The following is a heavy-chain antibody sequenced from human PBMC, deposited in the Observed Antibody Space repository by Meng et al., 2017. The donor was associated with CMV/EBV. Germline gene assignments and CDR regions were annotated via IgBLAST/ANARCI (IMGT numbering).Heavy chain of an antibody. D-gene: IGHD3-10*01. Sequence: SETLSLTCTVSGGSISSNNYYWGWLRQPPGKGLEWFTTIHYNGNSYYSPYLQSRVTISLDTSQNHLYLRLNSVAAADTAVYYCVAGLWFEEWGQGTLVTVSS. CDR1: GGSISSNNYY. CDR2: IHYNGNS. J-gene: IGHJ4*02. CDR3: VAGLWFEE. V-gene: IGHV4-39*07.